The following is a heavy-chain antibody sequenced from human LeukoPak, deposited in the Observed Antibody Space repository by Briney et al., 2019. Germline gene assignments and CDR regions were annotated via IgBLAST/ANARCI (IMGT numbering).Heavy chain of an antibody. V-gene: IGHV3-15*01. D-gene: IGHD1-26*01. CDR3: TTDIRWELHPFDY. CDR2: IKSKTDGGTT. J-gene: IGHJ4*02. Sequence: GGSLRLSCAASGFTFSNAWMSWVRQAPGKGLEWVGRIKSKTDGGTTDYAAPVKGRFTISRDDSKNTLYLQMNSLKTEDTAVYYCTTDIRWELHPFDYWGQGTLVTVSS. CDR1: GFTFSNAW.